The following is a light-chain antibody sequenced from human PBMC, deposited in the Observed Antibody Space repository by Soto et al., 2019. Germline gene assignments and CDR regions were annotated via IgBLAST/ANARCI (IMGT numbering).Light chain of an antibody. J-gene: IGKJ2*01. Sequence: DIVMTQSPDSLAVSLGERATINCRSSQSVLYSSNNKNYLAWYQQKPGQPPKLLIYWASTRESRVPDRFSGSGSGTDFTLTITSLQADDVAVVYCQQYYTTPYTFGQGTKLEIK. CDR3: QQYYTTPYT. CDR2: WAS. V-gene: IGKV4-1*01. CDR1: QSVLYSSNNKNY.